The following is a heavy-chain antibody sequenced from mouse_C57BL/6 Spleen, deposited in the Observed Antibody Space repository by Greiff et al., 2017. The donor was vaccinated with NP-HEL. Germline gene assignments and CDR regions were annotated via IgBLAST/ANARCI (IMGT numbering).Heavy chain of an antibody. CDR3: ARSGYYGSSYEFAY. Sequence: VKLMESGPELVKPGASVKISCKASGYAFSSSWMNWVKQRPGKGLEWIGRIYPGDGDTNYNGKFKGKATLTADKSSSTAYMQLSSLTSEDSAVYFCARSGYYGSSYEFAYWGQGTLVTVSA. V-gene: IGHV1-82*01. J-gene: IGHJ3*01. CDR1: GYAFSSSW. CDR2: IYPGDGDT. D-gene: IGHD1-1*01.